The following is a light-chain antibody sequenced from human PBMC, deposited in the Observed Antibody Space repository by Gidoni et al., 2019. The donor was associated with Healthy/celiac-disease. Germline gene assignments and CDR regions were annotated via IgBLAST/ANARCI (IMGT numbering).Light chain of an antibody. CDR1: ESISSY. CDR3: QQSYSTPHT. V-gene: IGKV1-39*01. Sequence: DIPMTQSPSSLSASVGDRVTSTCRESESISSYLYWYQQKPGKAPKLLIYAASSLQSGVPSRFSGSGSGTDFTLTISSLQPEDFATYYCQQSYSTPHTFGQGTKVEIK. CDR2: AAS. J-gene: IGKJ1*01.